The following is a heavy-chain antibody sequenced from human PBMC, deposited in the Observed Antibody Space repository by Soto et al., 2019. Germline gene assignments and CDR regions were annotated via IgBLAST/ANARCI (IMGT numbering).Heavy chain of an antibody. D-gene: IGHD2-15*01. CDR3: AKSRVVVAATYYYYYGMDV. J-gene: IGHJ6*02. V-gene: IGHV3-30*18. CDR2: ISYDGSNK. Sequence: SLRLSCAASGFTFSSYGMHWVRQAPGKGLEWVAVISYDGSNKYYADSVKGRFTISRDNSKNTLYLQMNSLRAEDTAVYYCAKSRVVVAATYYYYYGMDVWGQGTTVTVSS. CDR1: GFTFSSYG.